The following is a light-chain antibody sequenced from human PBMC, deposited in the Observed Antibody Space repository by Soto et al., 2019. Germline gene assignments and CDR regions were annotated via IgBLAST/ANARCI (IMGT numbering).Light chain of an antibody. CDR3: QQYNNWPIT. J-gene: IGKJ5*01. V-gene: IGKV3D-15*01. CDR2: GAS. Sequence: IVLTQCPGALSLYQGERATLSCRASQSVSNNYLAWYQQKPGQAPRLLMYGASNRATGIPARFSGSGSGTEFTLTISSLQSEDFAVYYCQQYNNWPITFGQGRRLEIK. CDR1: QSVSNN.